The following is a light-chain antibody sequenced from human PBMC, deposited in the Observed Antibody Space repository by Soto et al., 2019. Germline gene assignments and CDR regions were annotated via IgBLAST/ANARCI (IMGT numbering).Light chain of an antibody. CDR3: QQYENLPT. Sequence: DIQMTQSPSSLSASVGDRVTITCQPSQNINNYLNWYKQKPGRAPKILIYDASNLEAGVPSRFRGSGSGTDFTFTISRLQPEDIATYYCQQYENLPTFGQGTRLE. CDR2: DAS. J-gene: IGKJ5*01. V-gene: IGKV1-33*01. CDR1: QNINNY.